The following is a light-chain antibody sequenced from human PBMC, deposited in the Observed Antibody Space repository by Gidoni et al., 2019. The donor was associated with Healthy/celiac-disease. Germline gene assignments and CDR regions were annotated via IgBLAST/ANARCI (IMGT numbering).Light chain of an antibody. CDR1: QDISDY. Sequence: DIQMTQSPSSLSASVGDRVTITCQASQDISDYLNWYQQKPGKAPKLLIYDASNLETGVPSRISGSGSGTDFTFTISSLQPEDIAVYFCQQFDNLPLTFGGGTKVELK. CDR3: QQFDNLPLT. J-gene: IGKJ4*01. V-gene: IGKV1-33*01. CDR2: DAS.